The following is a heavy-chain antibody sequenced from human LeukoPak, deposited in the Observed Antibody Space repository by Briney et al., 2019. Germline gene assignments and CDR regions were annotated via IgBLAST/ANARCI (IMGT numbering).Heavy chain of an antibody. CDR1: GFPFSGYW. J-gene: IGHJ4*02. D-gene: IGHD1-26*01. CDR3: ARILGTDEGAAY. Sequence: QAGRCLRLSCAASGFPFSGYWMTWVSQAPGKGLEGVANVNQDSNNKNYVEAVRGGFTISGDNTKTSLYLQMHSLRVEDTALYYCARILGTDEGAAYWGQGTLVIVSS. CDR2: VNQDSNNK. V-gene: IGHV3-7*03.